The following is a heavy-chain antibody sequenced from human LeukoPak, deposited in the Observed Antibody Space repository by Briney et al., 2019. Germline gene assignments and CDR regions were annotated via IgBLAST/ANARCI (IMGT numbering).Heavy chain of an antibody. J-gene: IGHJ4*02. D-gene: IGHD3-9*01. V-gene: IGHV3-9*01. Sequence: GGSLRLSCAASGFTFDDYAIHWVRQAPGKGLEWVSGISWNSGNIGYADSVKGRFTISRDNAKNSLYLQMNSLRAEDTALYYCAKDLDYDILTGYYGFDYWGQGTLVTVSS. CDR2: ISWNSGNI. CDR1: GFTFDDYA. CDR3: AKDLDYDILTGYYGFDY.